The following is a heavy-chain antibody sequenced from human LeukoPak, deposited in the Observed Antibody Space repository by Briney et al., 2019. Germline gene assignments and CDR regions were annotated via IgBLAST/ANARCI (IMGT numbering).Heavy chain of an antibody. CDR1: GGSISSGDYY. Sequence: KPSQTLSLTCTVSGGSISSGDYYWSWIRQPPGKGLEWIGYIYYSGSTYYNPSLKSRVTISVDTSKNQFSLKLSSVTAADTAVYYCARGVVVAATPSCFDYWGQGTLVTVSS. V-gene: IGHV4-30-4*01. CDR3: ARGVVVAATPSCFDY. CDR2: IYYSGST. D-gene: IGHD2-15*01. J-gene: IGHJ4*02.